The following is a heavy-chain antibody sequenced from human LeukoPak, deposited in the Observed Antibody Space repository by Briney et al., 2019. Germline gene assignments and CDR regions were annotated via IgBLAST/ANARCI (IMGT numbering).Heavy chain of an antibody. CDR1: GYTFTIYG. D-gene: IGHD5-12*01. CDR2: ISAYNGNT. CDR3: ARGGGIVATKYYYYYYGMDV. V-gene: IGHV1-18*01. Sequence: ASVKVSCKASGYTFTIYGISWVRQAPGQGLEWMGWISAYNGNTNYAQKLQGRVTMTTDTSTSTAYMELRSLRSDDTAVYYCARGGGIVATKYYYYYYGMDVWGQGTTVTVSS. J-gene: IGHJ6*02.